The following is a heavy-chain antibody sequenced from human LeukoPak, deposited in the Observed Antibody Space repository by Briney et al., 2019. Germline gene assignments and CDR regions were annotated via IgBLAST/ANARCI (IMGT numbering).Heavy chain of an antibody. CDR3: ATGERMVRGDGVDY. V-gene: IGHV3-66*01. CDR1: GFTVRNNY. CDR2: IYSGGST. Sequence: GGSLRLSCAASGFTVRNNYMSWVRQAPGKGLEWVSVIYSGGSTYYADSVKGRFTISRDNSKNTLYLQMNSLRAEDTTVYFCATGERMVRGDGVDYWGQGTLVTVSS. D-gene: IGHD3-10*01. J-gene: IGHJ4*02.